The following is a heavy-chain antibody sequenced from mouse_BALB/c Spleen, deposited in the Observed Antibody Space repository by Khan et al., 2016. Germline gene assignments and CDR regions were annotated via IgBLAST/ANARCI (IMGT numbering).Heavy chain of an antibody. CDR1: GYSITSDYA. D-gene: IGHD1-2*01. Sequence: EVQLQESGPGLVKPSQSLSLTCTVTGYSITSDYAWNWIRQFPGNKLEWMGDISYSGSTSYNPSLKSRISITRDTSNNQFFLQLNSVTIEDTATYYCARWALIRLYYYAMDYWGQGTSVTVSS. J-gene: IGHJ4*01. V-gene: IGHV3-2*02. CDR2: ISYSGST. CDR3: ARWALIRLYYYAMDY.